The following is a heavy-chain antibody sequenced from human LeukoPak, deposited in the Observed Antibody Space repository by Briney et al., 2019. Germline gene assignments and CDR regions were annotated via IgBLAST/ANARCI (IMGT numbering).Heavy chain of an antibody. D-gene: IGHD6-13*01. Sequence: PGGSLRLSCAASGFTVSSNYMSWVRQAPGKGLEWVSVIYSGGSTYYADSVKGRFTISRDNSKNTLYLQMSSLRAEDTAVYYCARDAHYSSGWYGDAFDIWGQGTMVTVSS. V-gene: IGHV3-53*01. CDR1: GFTVSSNY. J-gene: IGHJ3*02. CDR3: ARDAHYSSGWYGDAFDI. CDR2: IYSGGST.